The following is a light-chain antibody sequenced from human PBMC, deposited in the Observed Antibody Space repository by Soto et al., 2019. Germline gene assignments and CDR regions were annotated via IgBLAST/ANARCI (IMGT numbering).Light chain of an antibody. CDR1: QNIRSW. V-gene: IGKV1-5*01. Sequence: DIQMTQSPSTLYASVGDRVTITCRASQNIRSWLAWYQQRPGKVPNLLIWDTSKLQSGVPSRFSGSGSGTEFTLTIASLQRDDFATYWCQQYDEYPLTFGGGAKVEHK. J-gene: IGKJ4*01. CDR3: QQYDEYPLT. CDR2: DTS.